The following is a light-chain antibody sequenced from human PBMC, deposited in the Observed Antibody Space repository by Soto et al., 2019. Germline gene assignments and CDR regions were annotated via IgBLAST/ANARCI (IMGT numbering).Light chain of an antibody. V-gene: IGKV1-39*01. CDR3: HQTYNTRALT. Sequence: IQMTQSPSSLSASVGDRVAITCRASHDINSYLNWYQHKPGKSPKLLIYAASSLQSGVPSRFSGSESGTDFTLTINSLQPDDSAIYYCHQTYNTRALTFGGGTKVDIK. CDR2: AAS. CDR1: HDINSY. J-gene: IGKJ4*01.